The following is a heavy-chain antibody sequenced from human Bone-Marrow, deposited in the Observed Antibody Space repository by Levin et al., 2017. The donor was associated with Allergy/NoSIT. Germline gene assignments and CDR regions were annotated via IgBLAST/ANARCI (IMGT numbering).Heavy chain of an antibody. CDR2: IYHSGST. Sequence: SETLSLTCTVSGVSINATNWWGWVRQAPGRGLEWIGEIYHSGSTNYNPSLKSRVTISVDRAKNQFSLKLNFVTAADTAVYYCTRLSFGLDVWGQGTTVTVSS. J-gene: IGHJ6*02. V-gene: IGHV4-4*02. CDR1: GVSINATNW. D-gene: IGHD3-16*02. CDR3: TRLSFGLDV.